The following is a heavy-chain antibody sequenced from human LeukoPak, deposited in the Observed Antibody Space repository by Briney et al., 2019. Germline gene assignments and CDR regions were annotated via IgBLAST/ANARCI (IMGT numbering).Heavy chain of an antibody. Sequence: GASVKVSCKASGYTFSSTDINCVRQATGQGLEWMGWMNPISGNTGYAQKFQGRVTMTRNTSIRTAYMELTSLTSDDTAVYYCARVLYYYYGMDVWGQGTTVTVS. J-gene: IGHJ6*02. CDR3: ARVLYYYYGMDV. V-gene: IGHV1-8*01. CDR1: GYTFSSTD. CDR2: MNPISGNT.